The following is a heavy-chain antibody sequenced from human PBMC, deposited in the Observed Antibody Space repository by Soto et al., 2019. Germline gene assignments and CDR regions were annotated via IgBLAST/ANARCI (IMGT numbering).Heavy chain of an antibody. J-gene: IGHJ6*02. D-gene: IGHD5-18*01. CDR2: IIPIFGSA. V-gene: IGHV1-69*13. CDR1: GGIFSSYT. CDR3: ARMSNTGMVTTRYYGIDV. Sequence: ASVKVSCKASGGIFSSYTINWLRQAPGQGLEWLGWIIPIFGSANYAQKLQGRVTITADESTSTAYMELSSLSSEDTAVYYCARMSNTGMVTTRYYGIDVWGQGTTVTVSS.